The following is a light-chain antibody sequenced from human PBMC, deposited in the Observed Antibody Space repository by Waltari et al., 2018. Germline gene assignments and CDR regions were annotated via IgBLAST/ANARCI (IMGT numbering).Light chain of an antibody. J-gene: IGLJ1*01. CDR2: EVT. Sequence: QSALTQPPSASGSPGQSVTISCTGTSSHVGSYNYVSWYQQHPGEAPKLMIYEVTKRPSGVPDRFSGSKSGNTASLTVSGLQAEDEADYYCISYAGSNYYVFGTGTKVTVL. CDR1: SSHVGSYNY. CDR3: ISYAGSNYYV. V-gene: IGLV2-8*01.